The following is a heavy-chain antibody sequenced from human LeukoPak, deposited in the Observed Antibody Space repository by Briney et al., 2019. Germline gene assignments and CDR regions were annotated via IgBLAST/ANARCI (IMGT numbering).Heavy chain of an antibody. J-gene: IGHJ4*02. V-gene: IGHV3-33*01. D-gene: IGHD6-19*01. Sequence: GGSLRLSCAASGFTFSSYGMHWVRQAPGKGLEWVAVIWYDGSNKYYADSVKGRFTISRDNSKNTLYLQMNSLRAEDTAVYYYARVSYSSGWYIDYWGQGTLVTVSS. CDR2: IWYDGSNK. CDR1: GFTFSSYG. CDR3: ARVSYSSGWYIDY.